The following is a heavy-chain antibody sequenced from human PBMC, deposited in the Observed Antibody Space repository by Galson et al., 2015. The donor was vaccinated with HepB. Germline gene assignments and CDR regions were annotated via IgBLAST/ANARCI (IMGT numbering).Heavy chain of an antibody. V-gene: IGHV2-5*02. CDR1: GFSLTTGGVG. D-gene: IGHD6-19*01. Sequence: PALVKPTQTLTLTCTFSGFSLTTGGVGVGWIRQPPGKALEWLALIYWDDDKRYSPSLESRLTITKDTSKNQVVLTMTNMNPVDTGTYYWVHSLAGVAGWGYYFDYWGLGTLVTVSS. J-gene: IGHJ4*02. CDR2: IYWDDDK. CDR3: VHSLAGVAGWGYYFDY.